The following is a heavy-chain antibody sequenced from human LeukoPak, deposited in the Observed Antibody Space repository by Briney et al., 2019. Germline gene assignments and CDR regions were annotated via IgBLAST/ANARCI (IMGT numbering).Heavy chain of an antibody. J-gene: IGHJ2*01. CDR1: KFTFSTYD. CDR2: ISSGGDRT. CDR3: AKVRPYWYFDL. Sequence: PGGSLRLSCAASKFTFSTYDMTWVRPAPGQGLEWVSSISSGGDRTYHANSVKGRFSISRDNSKNTLYLQMNSLRAEDTAVYYCAKVRPYWYFDLWGRGTLVTVSS. V-gene: IGHV3-23*01.